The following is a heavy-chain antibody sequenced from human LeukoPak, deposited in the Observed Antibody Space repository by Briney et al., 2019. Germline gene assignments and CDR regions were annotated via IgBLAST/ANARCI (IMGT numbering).Heavy chain of an antibody. V-gene: IGHV3-48*04. Sequence: GGSLRLSCAASGFTFSSYAMSWVRQAPGKGLEWVSYISSSSTTVYYADSVKGRFTISRDNAKNSLYLQMNSLRAEDTAVYYCARDSVGATTDYWGQGTLVTVSS. D-gene: IGHD1-26*01. CDR1: GFTFSSYA. CDR2: ISSSSTTV. J-gene: IGHJ4*02. CDR3: ARDSVGATTDY.